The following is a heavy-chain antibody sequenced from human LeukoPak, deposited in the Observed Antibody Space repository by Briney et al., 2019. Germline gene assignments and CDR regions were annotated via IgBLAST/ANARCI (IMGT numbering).Heavy chain of an antibody. J-gene: IGHJ4*02. Sequence: SGGSLRPSCAASGFTFSSYWMHWVRQAPGKGLVWVSRINSDGSATGYADSVKGRFTISRDNAKNSLYLQMNSLRAEDTAVYYCAREEVAGLFGYWGQGTLVTVSS. CDR3: AREEVAGLFGY. CDR1: GFTFSSYW. D-gene: IGHD6-19*01. V-gene: IGHV3-74*01. CDR2: INSDGSAT.